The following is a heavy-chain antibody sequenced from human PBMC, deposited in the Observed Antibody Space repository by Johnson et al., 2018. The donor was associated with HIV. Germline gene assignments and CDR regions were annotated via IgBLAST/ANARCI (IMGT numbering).Heavy chain of an antibody. CDR2: ISDSGGST. J-gene: IGHJ3*02. CDR3: ARDPTIAWDLKGDAFDI. V-gene: IGHV3-23*04. D-gene: IGHD1-26*01. CDR1: GFIFSSYA. Sequence: VQLVESGGDLVQPGGSLRLSCAASGFIFSSYAMNWVRQAPGKGLEWVSAISDSGGSTGYADSVKGRFTISRDNAKNSLYLQMNSLRAEDTALYYCARDPTIAWDLKGDAFDIWGQGTMVTVSS.